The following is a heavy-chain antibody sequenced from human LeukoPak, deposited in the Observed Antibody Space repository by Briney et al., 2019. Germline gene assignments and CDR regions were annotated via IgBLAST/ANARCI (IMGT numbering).Heavy chain of an antibody. CDR1: GYTFTSYD. V-gene: IGHV1-8*03. Sequence: ASVKVSCKASGYTFTSYDINWVRQATGQGLEWMGWMNPNSGNTGYAQKFQGRVTITRNTSISTAYMELSSLRSEDTAVYYCATVPNYSGYDFGYWGQGTLVTVSS. CDR3: ATVPNYSGYDFGY. CDR2: MNPNSGNT. J-gene: IGHJ4*02. D-gene: IGHD5-12*01.